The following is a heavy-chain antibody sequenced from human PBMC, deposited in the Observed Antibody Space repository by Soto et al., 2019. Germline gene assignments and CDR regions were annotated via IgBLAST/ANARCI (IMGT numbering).Heavy chain of an antibody. CDR2: IIPFFKAT. CDR1: GGTFSSHA. V-gene: IGHV1-69*13. CDR3: ARDVPLNYYDGTYSYYAMDV. D-gene: IGHD3-16*01. J-gene: IGHJ6*02. Sequence: SVKVSCKASGGTFSSHAISWVRQAPGQGLEWMGGIIPFFKATNYAQKFQGRVTITADDSASTAYMDLYSLRSEDTAVYYCARDVPLNYYDGTYSYYAMDVWGQGTTVTVSS.